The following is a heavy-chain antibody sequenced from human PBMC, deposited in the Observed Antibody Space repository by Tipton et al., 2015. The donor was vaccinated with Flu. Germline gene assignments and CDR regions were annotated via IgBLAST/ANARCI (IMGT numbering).Heavy chain of an antibody. Sequence: SLRLSCAASGFTFSSYEMNWVRQAPGKGLEWVSYISSSGSTIYYADSVKGRFTISRDNAKNSLYLQMNSLRAEDTAVYYCARDLPRFCINGVCYTTAPQNDAFNIWAQGTVVPASS. D-gene: IGHD2-8*01. CDR2: ISSSGSTI. J-gene: IGHJ3*02. V-gene: IGHV3-48*03. CDR3: ARDLPRFCINGVCYTTAPQNDAFNI. CDR1: GFTFSSYE.